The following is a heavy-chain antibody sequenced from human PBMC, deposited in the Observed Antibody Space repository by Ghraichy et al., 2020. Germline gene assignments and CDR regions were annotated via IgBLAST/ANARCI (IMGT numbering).Heavy chain of an antibody. V-gene: IGHV3-74*01. Sequence: GESLNISCAASGFTFSMYWMHWVRQAPGKGLEWVSRIHSDGNIIDYADSVKGRFTASRDNAKNTLFLQMSSLRADDTAIYYCATLTGSDWPDYWGQGTLVTVSS. J-gene: IGHJ4*02. CDR3: ATLTGSDWPDY. D-gene: IGHD6-19*01. CDR2: IHSDGNII. CDR1: GFTFSMYW.